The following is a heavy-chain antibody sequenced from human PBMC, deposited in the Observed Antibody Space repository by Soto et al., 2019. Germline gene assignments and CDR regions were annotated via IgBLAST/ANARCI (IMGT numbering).Heavy chain of an antibody. J-gene: IGHJ4*02. CDR1: GGSFSGYY. CDR2: INHSGST. Sequence: PSETLSLTCAVYGGSFSGYYWSWIRQPPGKGLEWIGEINHSGSTNYNPSLKSRVTISVDTSKNQFSLKLSSVTAADTAVYYCASAIYYGSGIADYWGQGTLVTVSS. CDR3: ASAIYYGSGIADY. V-gene: IGHV4-34*01. D-gene: IGHD3-10*01.